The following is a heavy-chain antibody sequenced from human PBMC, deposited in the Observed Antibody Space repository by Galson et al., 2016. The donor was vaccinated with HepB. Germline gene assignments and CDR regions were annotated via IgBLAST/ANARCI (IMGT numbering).Heavy chain of an antibody. CDR3: ARSEWLLSDCLDV. CDR1: GFTFSTYG. V-gene: IGHV3-30*03. Sequence: SLRLSCAASGFTFSTYGMHWVRQAPGKGLEWVAVISNDGSDKYYADSVKGRFTISRDNSKNRLYLQMNSLRAADTAVYYCARSEWLLSDCLDVWGQGTTVTVSS. CDR2: ISNDGSDK. D-gene: IGHD3-3*01. J-gene: IGHJ6*02.